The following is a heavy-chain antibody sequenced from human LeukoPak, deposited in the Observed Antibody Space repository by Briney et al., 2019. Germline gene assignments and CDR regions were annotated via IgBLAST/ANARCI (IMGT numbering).Heavy chain of an antibody. V-gene: IGHV1-8*01. D-gene: IGHD2-2*01. J-gene: IGHJ4*02. CDR3: ARVPIYCSSTSCPFGY. CDR2: MNPNSGNT. CDR1: GYTFTSYY. Sequence: ASVKVSCKASGYTFTSYYINWVRQATGQGLEWMGWMNPNSGNTGYAQKFQGRVTMTRNTSISTAYMELSSLRSEDTAVYYCARVPIYCSSTSCPFGYWGQGTLVTVSS.